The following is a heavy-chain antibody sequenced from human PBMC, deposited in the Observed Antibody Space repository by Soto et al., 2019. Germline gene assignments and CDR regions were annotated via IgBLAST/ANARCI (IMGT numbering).Heavy chain of an antibody. D-gene: IGHD2-15*01. Sequence: ASVKVSCKASGYTFSSNSIHWVRQAPGQGLEWMGWITPFNGDTSYAQKFQGRVTMTTGTSTSTVFMELRSLRFDDTAVYYCARVRVVVGATIDSWGQGTLVTVSS. V-gene: IGHV1-18*04. CDR3: ARVRVVVGATIDS. CDR1: GYTFSSNS. J-gene: IGHJ4*02. CDR2: ITPFNGDT.